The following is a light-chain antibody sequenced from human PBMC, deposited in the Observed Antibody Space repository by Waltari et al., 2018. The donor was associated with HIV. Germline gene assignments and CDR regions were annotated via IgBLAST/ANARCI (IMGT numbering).Light chain of an antibody. CDR3: QQYQTDSET. J-gene: IGKJ2*01. V-gene: IGKV1-5*03. CDR1: QTIRSW. Sequence: DIEMTQSPSTLSASVADSVTITCRASQTIRSWLAWYQQKPGKAPKLLIYDASTLQRGVPSRFSGSGSGTDFSLIISSLQPDDFATYYCQQYQTDSETFGQGTRLEMK. CDR2: DAS.